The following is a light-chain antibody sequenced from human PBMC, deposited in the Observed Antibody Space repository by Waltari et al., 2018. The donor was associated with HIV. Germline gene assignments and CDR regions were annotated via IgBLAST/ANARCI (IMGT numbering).Light chain of an antibody. Sequence: QSALTQPASVSGSPGQSITISCTGTSSDLGGHNYVSWYQQHPGKAPKLMIYDVTNLPCGFSNGCSGSKSGNAASLTISGCQVEDEADYYCSSYASNSTWVFGGGTKLTVL. V-gene: IGLV2-14*03. CDR3: SSYASNSTWV. J-gene: IGLJ3*02. CDR1: SSDLGGHNY. CDR2: DVT.